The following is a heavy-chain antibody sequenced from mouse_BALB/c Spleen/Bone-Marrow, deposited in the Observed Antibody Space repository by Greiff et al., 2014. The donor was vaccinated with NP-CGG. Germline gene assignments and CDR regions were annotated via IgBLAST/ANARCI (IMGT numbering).Heavy chain of an antibody. V-gene: IGHV1-31*01. CDR3: ARGIYYGGYFDY. CDR2: INPYNGAT. D-gene: IGHD1-1*01. J-gene: IGHJ2*01. Sequence: EVKLQESXPELVKPGASVKISCKASGYSFTGYYMHWVKQSHVKSLEWIGRINPYNGATSYNQNFKDKASLTVDKSSSTAYMELHSLTSEDSAVYYFARGIYYGGYFDYWGHGTTLTVSS. CDR1: GYSFTGYY.